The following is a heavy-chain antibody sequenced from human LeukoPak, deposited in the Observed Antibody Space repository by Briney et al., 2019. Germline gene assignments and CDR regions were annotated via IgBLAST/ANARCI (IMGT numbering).Heavy chain of an antibody. CDR3: VSAFRLDSGAYYYVD. D-gene: IGHD3-22*01. Sequence: TGGSLRLSCSASGFTFSSYPMHWVRQAPGEGLEYVSAINDRGDDTYHADSVKGRFTISRDNSKNSLYLQMSSLRAEDTAVYYCVSAFRLDSGAYYYVDWGQGTLVTVSS. CDR2: INDRGDDT. CDR1: GFTFSSYP. V-gene: IGHV3-64D*09. J-gene: IGHJ4*02.